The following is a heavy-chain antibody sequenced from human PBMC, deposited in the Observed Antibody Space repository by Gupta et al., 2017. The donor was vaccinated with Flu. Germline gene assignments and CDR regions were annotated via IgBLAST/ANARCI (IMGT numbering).Heavy chain of an antibody. V-gene: IGHV4-4*02. Sequence: QMQLKESGPGLVTPSGTLSLTCAVSGVSINTSTWWAWVRQSPEKGLEWIGEIYHTGSTNYNPSLKIRVTISVDKSKNHFSLHLSSVTAADTAVYYCTNRGYSYGSYAGPGFDPWGQGTLVTVSS. J-gene: IGHJ5*02. CDR3: TNRGYSYGSYAGPGFDP. CDR2: IYHTGST. CDR1: GVSINTSTW. D-gene: IGHD5-18*01.